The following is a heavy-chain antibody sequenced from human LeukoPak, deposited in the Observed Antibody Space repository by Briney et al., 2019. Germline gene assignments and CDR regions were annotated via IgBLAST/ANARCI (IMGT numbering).Heavy chain of an antibody. Sequence: NPSETLSLTCAVYGGSFSGNYWSWIGQPQGKGLEWIGEIRHSGKTNYNPSLKSQVTISIDTSKNPFSLKLASVAAADAAVYYCARGIVIGATYFDYWGQGTLVTVSS. V-gene: IGHV4-34*01. CDR1: GGSFSGNY. J-gene: IGHJ4*02. D-gene: IGHD3-16*02. CDR3: ARGIVIGATYFDY. CDR2: IRHSGKT.